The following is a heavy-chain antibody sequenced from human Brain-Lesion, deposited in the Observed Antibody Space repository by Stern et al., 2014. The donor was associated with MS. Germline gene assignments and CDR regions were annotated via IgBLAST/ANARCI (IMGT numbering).Heavy chain of an antibody. CDR3: ARDITGSSAYFAY. CDR1: GFTFDDYA. J-gene: IGHJ4*02. V-gene: IGHV3-9*01. Sequence: EVQLVESGGDLVQPGRSLRLSCAAFGFTFDDYAMHWVRQAPGKGLEWVAGISSNSGTIGYADSVKGRFTTSRDNAYSSLYLQMNSLRPEDTALYYCARDITGSSAYFAYWGQGTLVTVSS. D-gene: IGHD1-14*01. CDR2: ISSNSGTI.